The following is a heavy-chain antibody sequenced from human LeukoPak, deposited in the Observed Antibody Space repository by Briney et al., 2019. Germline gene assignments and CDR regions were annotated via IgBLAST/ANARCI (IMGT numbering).Heavy chain of an antibody. Sequence: GGSLRLPCAASGFTFSQSWMWWVRQSPGKGLEWVAKIKEDGSQKYYVDSVEGRFTISRDNAKNSLYLQMNTLRAEDTAVYCCARDRAYSSFDIWGQGTMVTVSS. CDR1: GFTFSQSW. V-gene: IGHV3-7*03. CDR2: IKEDGSQK. CDR3: ARDRAYSSFDI. J-gene: IGHJ3*02. D-gene: IGHD4-11*01.